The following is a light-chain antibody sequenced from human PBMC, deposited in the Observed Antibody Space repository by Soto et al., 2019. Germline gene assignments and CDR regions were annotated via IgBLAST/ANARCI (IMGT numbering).Light chain of an antibody. V-gene: IGKV3-20*01. J-gene: IGKJ1*01. Sequence: EIRLTQSPGTLSLYPGERATLSCRASQIFSISYLAWYQQKPGQAPKVLIYRASSRATGIPDRFSGSGSGTDFTLTISSLQSEDFAVYYCQQYDNWPWTFGQGTNVDIK. CDR3: QQYDNWPWT. CDR2: RAS. CDR1: QIFSISY.